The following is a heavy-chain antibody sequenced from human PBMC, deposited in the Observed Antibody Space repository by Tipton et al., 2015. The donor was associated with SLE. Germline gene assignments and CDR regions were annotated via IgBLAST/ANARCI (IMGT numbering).Heavy chain of an antibody. CDR3: ARLKGRLELPGYHYYMDV. J-gene: IGHJ6*03. V-gene: IGHV4-39*01. Sequence: TLSLTCTVSGGSISSSSYYWGWIRQPPGKGLEWIGSIYYSGRTYYNPSLKSRVTISVDTSKNQFSLKLRSVTAADTAVYYCARLKGRLELPGYHYYMDVWGKGTTVTVSS. CDR2: IYYSGRT. D-gene: IGHD1-7*01. CDR1: GGSISSSSYY.